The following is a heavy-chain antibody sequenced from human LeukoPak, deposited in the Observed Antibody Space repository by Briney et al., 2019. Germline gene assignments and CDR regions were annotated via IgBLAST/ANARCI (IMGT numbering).Heavy chain of an antibody. J-gene: IGHJ4*02. CDR1: GFTFSNYA. CDR2: IGATGYST. V-gene: IGHV3-23*01. Sequence: PGGSLRLSCAASGFTFSNYAMYWVRQAPGKGLEWVSAIGATGYSTYYADSVKGRFTISRDNSKNTLYLQMNSLRAEDTAVFYCAKRGGGNYFDYWGQGTLVIVSS. D-gene: IGHD3-10*01. CDR3: AKRGGGNYFDY.